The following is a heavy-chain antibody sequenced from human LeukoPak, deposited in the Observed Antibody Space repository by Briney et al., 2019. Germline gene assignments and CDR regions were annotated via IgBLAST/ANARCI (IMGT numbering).Heavy chain of an antibody. Sequence: PSETLSLTCAVYGGSFSGYYWSWIRQPPGKGLEWMGEINHSGSTNYNPSLKSRVTISVDTSKNQFSLKLSSVTAADTAVYYCARADYDILTGYYETFDYWGQGTLVTVSS. V-gene: IGHV4-34*01. CDR3: ARADYDILTGYYETFDY. D-gene: IGHD3-9*01. CDR2: INHSGST. J-gene: IGHJ4*02. CDR1: GGSFSGYY.